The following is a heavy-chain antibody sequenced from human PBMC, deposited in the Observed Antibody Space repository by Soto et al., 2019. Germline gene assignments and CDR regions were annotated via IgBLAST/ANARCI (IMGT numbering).Heavy chain of an antibody. D-gene: IGHD1-26*01. CDR1: GYTLTELS. V-gene: IGHV1-24*01. J-gene: IGHJ3*02. Sequence: ASVKVSCKVSGYTLTELSMHWVRQAPGKGLEWMGGFDPEDGETIYAQKFQGRVTMTEDTSTDTAYMELSSLRSEDTAVYYCARDRPSGIVGPDAFDIWGQGTMVTVSS. CDR3: ARDRPSGIVGPDAFDI. CDR2: FDPEDGET.